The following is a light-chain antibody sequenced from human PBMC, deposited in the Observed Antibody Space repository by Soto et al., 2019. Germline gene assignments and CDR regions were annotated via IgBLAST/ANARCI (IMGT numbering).Light chain of an antibody. CDR2: GAT. CDR1: QSVSSSY. V-gene: IGKV3-20*01. CDR3: QQYGSSPKT. Sequence: EVVLTQSPDTLSLSPGERATLPCRASQSVSSSYLAWYQQKPGQSPRLLIYGATARATGIPDRFSGSGSGTDFTLTISRLEPEDFAVYYCQQYGSSPKTFGQGTRLEIK. J-gene: IGKJ5*01.